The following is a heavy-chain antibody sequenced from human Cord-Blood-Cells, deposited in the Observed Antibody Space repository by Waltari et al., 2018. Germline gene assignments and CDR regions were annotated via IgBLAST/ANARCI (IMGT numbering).Heavy chain of an antibody. Sequence: QVQLVQSGAEVKKPGTSVKVSCKVSGYTLTELSMHWVRQAPGKGLEWMGGFDPEEGETIYAQKFQGRVTMTEDTSTDTAYMELSSLRSEDTAVYYCATVAYYYDSSGYLWLYYFDYWGQGTLVTVSS. CDR2: FDPEEGET. CDR1: GYTLTELS. D-gene: IGHD3-22*01. J-gene: IGHJ4*02. V-gene: IGHV1-24*01. CDR3: ATVAYYYDSSGYLWLYYFDY.